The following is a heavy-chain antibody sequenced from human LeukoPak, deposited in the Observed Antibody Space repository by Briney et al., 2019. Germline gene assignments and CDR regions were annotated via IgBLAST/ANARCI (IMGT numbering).Heavy chain of an antibody. Sequence: PGGSLRLSCAASGFSFSNYAMSWVRQAPGEGLEWVSAISGRGANTYYADSVKGRFTISRDNSKNTLYMQMNSLRAEDTAVYYCAKAVVIVPTATPFDYWGQGTLVTVSS. CDR3: AKAVVIVPTATPFDY. J-gene: IGHJ4*02. V-gene: IGHV3-23*01. CDR2: ISGRGANT. D-gene: IGHD2-2*01. CDR1: GFSFSNYA.